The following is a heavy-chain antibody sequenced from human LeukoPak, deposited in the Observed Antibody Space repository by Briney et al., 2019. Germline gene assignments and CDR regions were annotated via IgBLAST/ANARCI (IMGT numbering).Heavy chain of an antibody. D-gene: IGHD1-7*01. Sequence: SETLSLTCAVYGGSFSGYYWSWIRQPPGKGLEWIGEINHSGSTNYNPSLKSRVTISVDTSKSQFSLKLSSVTAADTAVYYCARGRKLLSYYYYYMDVWGKGTTVTVSS. CDR3: ARGRKLLSYYYYYMDV. J-gene: IGHJ6*03. CDR1: GGSFSGYY. CDR2: INHSGST. V-gene: IGHV4-34*01.